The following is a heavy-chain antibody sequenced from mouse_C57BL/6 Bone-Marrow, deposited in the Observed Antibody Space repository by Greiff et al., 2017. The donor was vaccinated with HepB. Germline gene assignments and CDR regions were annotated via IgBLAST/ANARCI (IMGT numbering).Heavy chain of an antibody. CDR3: AREGSSGDWYFDV. V-gene: IGHV1-52*01. CDR1: GYTFTSYW. CDR2: IDPSDSET. J-gene: IGHJ1*03. Sequence: VQLQQPGAELVRPGSSVKLSCKASGYTFTSYWMHWVKQRPIQGLEWIGNIDPSDSETHYNQKFKDKATLTVDKSSSTAYMQLSSLTSEDSAVYYCAREGSSGDWYFDVWGTGTTVTVSS. D-gene: IGHD1-1*01.